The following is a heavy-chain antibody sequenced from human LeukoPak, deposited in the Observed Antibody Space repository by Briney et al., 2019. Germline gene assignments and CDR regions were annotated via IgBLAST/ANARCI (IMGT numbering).Heavy chain of an antibody. V-gene: IGHV3-9*01. J-gene: IGHJ4*02. CDR3: AEDASYCSGSSCSLHGVFFDY. CDR1: GFTFDDYD. CDR2: ISCSSGSI. D-gene: IGHD2-15*01. Sequence: GGSLRLSCAASGFTFDDYDMHWVRQAPGKGLEWVSGISCSSGSIGYADFVRGRSTIARDHTKNYLYLQMNNMRAEDTALYYCAEDASYCSGSSCSLHGVFFDYWGQGTLVTVSS.